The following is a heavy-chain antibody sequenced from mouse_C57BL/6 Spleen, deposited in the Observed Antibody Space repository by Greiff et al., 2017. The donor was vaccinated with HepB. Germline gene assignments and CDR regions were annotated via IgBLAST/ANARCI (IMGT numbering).Heavy chain of an antibody. CDR1: GYAFSSSW. CDR3: ARDWAYFDY. Sequence: ESGPELVKPGASVKISCKASGYAFSSSWMNWVKQRPGKGLEWIGRIYPGDGDTNYNGKFKGKATLTADKSSSTAYMQLSSLTSEDSAVYFCARDWAYFDYWGQGTTLTVSS. CDR2: IYPGDGDT. J-gene: IGHJ2*01. V-gene: IGHV1-82*01.